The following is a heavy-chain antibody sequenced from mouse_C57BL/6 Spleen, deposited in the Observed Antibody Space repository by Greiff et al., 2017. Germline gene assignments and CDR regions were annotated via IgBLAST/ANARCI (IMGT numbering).Heavy chain of an antibody. CDR2: IYPGDGDT. D-gene: IGHD1-1*01. V-gene: IGHV1-82*01. CDR1: GYAFSSSW. Sequence: VQLQQSGPELVKPGASVKISCKASGYAFSSSWMNWVKQRPGKGLEWIGRIYPGDGDTNYNGKFKGKATLTADNSSSTAYMQLSSLTSEDSAVYFCARYYYGSIYFDYWGQGTTLTVSS. J-gene: IGHJ2*01. CDR3: ARYYYGSIYFDY.